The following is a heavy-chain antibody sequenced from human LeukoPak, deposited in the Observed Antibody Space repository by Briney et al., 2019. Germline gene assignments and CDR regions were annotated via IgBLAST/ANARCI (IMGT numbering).Heavy chain of an antibody. Sequence: GGSLRLTCAASGFTFSNYQMNWVRQAPGKGLEWISYISSGSGSSIHYADSVKGRFTISRDNPKNSLYLQMNSLRAEDTALYYCAREDDNGDLIDCWGQGTPVTVSS. D-gene: IGHD4-17*01. V-gene: IGHV3-48*03. CDR1: GFTFSNYQ. J-gene: IGHJ4*02. CDR3: AREDDNGDLIDC. CDR2: ISSGSGSSI.